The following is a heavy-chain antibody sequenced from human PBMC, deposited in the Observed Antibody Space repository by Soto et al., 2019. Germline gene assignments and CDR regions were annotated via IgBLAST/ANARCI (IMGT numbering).Heavy chain of an antibody. V-gene: IGHV4-39*02. Sequence: PSETLSLTCTVSGGSISSTSYFWGWIRQPPGKGLEWIGSIYYSGNTYYNPSLKSRVTISVDTSKNHFSLKLSSVTAADTAVYYCARRRGDSSSWYVLDYWGQGTLVTVSS. D-gene: IGHD6-13*01. J-gene: IGHJ4*02. CDR1: GGSISSTSYF. CDR2: IYYSGNT. CDR3: ARRRGDSSSWYVLDY.